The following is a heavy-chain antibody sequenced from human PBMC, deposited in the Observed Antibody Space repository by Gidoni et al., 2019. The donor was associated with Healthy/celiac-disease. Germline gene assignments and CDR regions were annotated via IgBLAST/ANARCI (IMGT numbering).Heavy chain of an antibody. Sequence: QVQLQQWGAGLLKPSETLSLTCAVNGGSFSGYYWSWIRQPPGKGLEWIGEINHSGSTNYNPSLTSRVTISVDTSKNQFSLKLSSVTAADTAVYYCARWDYYGSGSSSGFDPWGQGTLVTVSS. CDR2: INHSGST. V-gene: IGHV4-34*01. CDR1: GGSFSGYY. CDR3: ARWDYYGSGSSSGFDP. D-gene: IGHD3-10*01. J-gene: IGHJ5*02.